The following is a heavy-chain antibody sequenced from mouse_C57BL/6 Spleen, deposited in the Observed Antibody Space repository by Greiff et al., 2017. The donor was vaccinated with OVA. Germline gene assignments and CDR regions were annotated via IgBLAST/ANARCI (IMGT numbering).Heavy chain of an antibody. J-gene: IGHJ3*01. Sequence: QVQLKQSGAELVKPGASVKISCKASGYAFSSYWMNWVKQRPGKGLEWIGQIYPGDGDTNYNGKFKGKATLTADKSSSTAYMQLSSLTSEDSAVYFCARKDYGSSSWFAYWGQGTLVTVSA. CDR3: ARKDYGSSSWFAY. CDR2: IYPGDGDT. CDR1: GYAFSSYW. V-gene: IGHV1-80*01. D-gene: IGHD1-1*01.